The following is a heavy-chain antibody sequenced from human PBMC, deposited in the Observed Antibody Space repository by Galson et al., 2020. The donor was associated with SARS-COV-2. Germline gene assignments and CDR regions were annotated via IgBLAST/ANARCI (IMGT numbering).Heavy chain of an antibody. J-gene: IGHJ4*02. D-gene: IGHD3-16*02. V-gene: IGHV3-48*02. Sequence: DSVKGRFTISRDNAKNSLYLQMNSLRDEDTAVYYCARDERDYVWGSYRPTSPDYWGQGTLVTVSS. CDR3: ARDERDYVWGSYRPTSPDY.